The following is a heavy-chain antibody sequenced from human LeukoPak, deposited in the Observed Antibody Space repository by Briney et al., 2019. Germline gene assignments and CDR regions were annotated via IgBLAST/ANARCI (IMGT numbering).Heavy chain of an antibody. CDR2: ISGGGGGT. CDR1: GTTFRSFA. V-gene: IGHV3-23*01. Sequence: GGSLRLSCAASGTTFRSFAMSWVRQAPGKGLEWVSAISGGGGGTYYADSVKGRFTISRDNSKNTLYLQMNSLRAEDTAVYYCAKEFTGWAFDIWGQGTMVTVSS. J-gene: IGHJ3*02. CDR3: AKEFTGWAFDI.